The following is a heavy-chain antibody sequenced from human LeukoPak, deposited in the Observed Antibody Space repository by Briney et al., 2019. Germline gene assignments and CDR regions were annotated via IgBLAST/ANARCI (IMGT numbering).Heavy chain of an antibody. Sequence: PLETLSLTCTVSGGSISSSSYYWGWIRQPPGKGLEWIGSIYYSGSTYYNPSLKSRVTISVDTSKNQFSLKLSSVTAADTAVYYCARHIGYSYGLYLDYWGQGTLVTVSS. J-gene: IGHJ4*02. D-gene: IGHD5-18*01. CDR2: IYYSGST. V-gene: IGHV4-39*01. CDR1: GGSISSSSYY. CDR3: ARHIGYSYGLYLDY.